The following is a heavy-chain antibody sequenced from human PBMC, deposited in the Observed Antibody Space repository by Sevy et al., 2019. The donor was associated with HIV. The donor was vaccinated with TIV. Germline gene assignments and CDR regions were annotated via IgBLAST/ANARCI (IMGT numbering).Heavy chain of an antibody. V-gene: IGHV1-18*01. CDR2: ISAYYGRT. D-gene: IGHD3-22*01. Sequence: ASVKVSCKASGYTFTDYAISWVRQAPGGGLEWVGWISAYYGRTIYAPSLQGRVTLTKNTSTNTAYMERRSLRSDDTAVYYCVREAQYSYYIYFAYWGQGTLVTVSS. CDR1: GYTFTDYA. J-gene: IGHJ4*02. CDR3: VREAQYSYYIYFAY.